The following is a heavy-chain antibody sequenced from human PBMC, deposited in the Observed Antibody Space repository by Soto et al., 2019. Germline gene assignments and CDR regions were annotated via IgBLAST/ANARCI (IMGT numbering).Heavy chain of an antibody. V-gene: IGHV1-69*08. CDR3: AREVVVTKGGYFDY. D-gene: IGHD2-15*01. CDR2: IIPILGIA. CDR1: GGTFSSYT. J-gene: IGHJ4*02. Sequence: QVPLVQSGAEVKKPGSSVKVSCKASGGTFSSYTISWVRQAPGQGLEWMGRIIPILGIANYAQKFQGRVTITADKSTSTAYMELSSLRSEDTAVYYCAREVVVTKGGYFDYWGQGTLVTVSS.